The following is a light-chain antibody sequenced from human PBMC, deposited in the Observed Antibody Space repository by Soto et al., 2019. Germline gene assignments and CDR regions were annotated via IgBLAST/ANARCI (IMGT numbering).Light chain of an antibody. V-gene: IGKV3-20*01. CDR2: GAS. Sequence: EIVMTQSPATLSVSPGERATLSCRASQSVRSNVAWYQQKPGQAPRLLIYGASSRASGIPDRFSGSGSGTDFTLTISRLEPEDFAVYYCQQYGNSPQTFGQGTKVDI. J-gene: IGKJ1*01. CDR1: QSVRSN. CDR3: QQYGNSPQT.